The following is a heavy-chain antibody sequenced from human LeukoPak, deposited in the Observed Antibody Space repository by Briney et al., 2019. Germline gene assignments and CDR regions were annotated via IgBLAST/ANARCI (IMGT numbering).Heavy chain of an antibody. D-gene: IGHD3-16*01. J-gene: IGHJ4*02. V-gene: IGHV4-30-2*01. CDR2: IFHSGTT. CDR3: ASRTALLGYFDY. CDR1: SGSISGGGYF. Sequence: PSQTLSLTCTVSSGSISGGGYFWSWIRQPLGKGLEWIGYIFHSGTTYYNPSLGSRVTISVDRSKNQFSLKLTSVTAADTAVYFCASRTALLGYFDYWGQGALVSVSS.